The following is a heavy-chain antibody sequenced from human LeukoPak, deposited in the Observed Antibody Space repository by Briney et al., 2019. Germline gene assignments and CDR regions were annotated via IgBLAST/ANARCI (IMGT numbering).Heavy chain of an antibody. CDR2: INHSGST. V-gene: IGHV4-34*01. CDR3: ARGMAFDI. Sequence: SETLSLTCAVYGGSFSGYYWSWIRQPPGKGLEWIGEINHSGSTNYIPSLKSRVTISVDTSKNQFSLKPSSVTAADTAVYYCARGMAFDIWGQGTMVTVSS. CDR1: GGSFSGYY. J-gene: IGHJ3*02.